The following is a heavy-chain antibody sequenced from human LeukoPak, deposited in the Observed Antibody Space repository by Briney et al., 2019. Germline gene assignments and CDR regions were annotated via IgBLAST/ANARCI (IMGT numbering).Heavy chain of an antibody. D-gene: IGHD2-2*02. Sequence: SVRVSCKTSGFTFSTSAVQWVRQPRGQPLEWIGWIIVASGETNYAQSLQGRLTITRDMSTSTAYMELSSLRSEDTAVYFCAKWGYCSSDSCYIRDPNNWFDPWGQGTLVTVSS. J-gene: IGHJ5*02. CDR2: IIVASGET. CDR1: GFTFSTSA. CDR3: AKWGYCSSDSCYIRDPNNWFDP. V-gene: IGHV1-58*01.